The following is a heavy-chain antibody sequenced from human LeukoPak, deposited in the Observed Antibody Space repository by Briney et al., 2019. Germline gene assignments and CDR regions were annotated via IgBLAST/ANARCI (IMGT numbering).Heavy chain of an antibody. Sequence: PGGSLRLSCAASGFTFSSYAMSWVRQAPGKGLQWVSVIYSGGNTYYADSVKGRFTISRDNSKNTLYLQMNSLRAEDTAVYYCAGRTVTPYYHDSSGFHLQYWGQDTLVTVSS. CDR3: AGRTVTPYYHDSSGFHLQY. CDR2: IYSGGNT. J-gene: IGHJ1*01. D-gene: IGHD3-22*01. CDR1: GFTFSSYA. V-gene: IGHV3-53*01.